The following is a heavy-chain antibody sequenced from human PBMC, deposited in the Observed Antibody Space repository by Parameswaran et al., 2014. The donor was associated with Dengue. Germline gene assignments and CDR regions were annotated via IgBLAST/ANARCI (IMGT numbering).Heavy chain of an antibody. Sequence: WIRQPPGKGLEWIGEIIHSGDTYYNPSLKSRLTISIDTSKNQFSLTLSSVTTADTAVYYCARGWRGTYSPRPGDYWGQGTLVTVSS. CDR3: ARGWRGTYSPRPGDY. CDR2: IIHSGDT. J-gene: IGHJ4*02. D-gene: IGHD1-26*01. V-gene: IGHV4-34*01.